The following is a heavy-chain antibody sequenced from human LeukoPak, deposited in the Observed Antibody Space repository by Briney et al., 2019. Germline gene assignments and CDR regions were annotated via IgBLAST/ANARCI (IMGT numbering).Heavy chain of an antibody. CDR2: MNPNSGST. CDR3: ARGHRYCTNGVCEYYFDY. CDR1: GYTFTSYD. D-gene: IGHD2-8*01. Sequence: ASVKVSCKASGYTFTSYDINWVRQATGQGLEWMGWMNPNSGSTGYAQKFQGRVTMTRNTSISTAYMELSSLRSEDTAVYYCARGHRYCTNGVCEYYFDYWGQGTLVTVSS. J-gene: IGHJ4*02. V-gene: IGHV1-8*01.